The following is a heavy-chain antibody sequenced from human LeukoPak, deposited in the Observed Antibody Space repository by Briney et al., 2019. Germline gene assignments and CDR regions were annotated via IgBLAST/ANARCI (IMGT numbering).Heavy chain of an antibody. V-gene: IGHV3-30*02. Sequence: GGSLRLSCAASGFIFSSYGMHWVRPAPGKGLEWVAFIRSDGSDKYYAGSVKGRFTISRDNSKNTLYLQMNSLRAEDTAVYYCAKHDSGSYYWGQGTLVTVSS. CDR1: GFIFSSYG. CDR2: IRSDGSDK. D-gene: IGHD3-22*01. CDR3: AKHDSGSYY. J-gene: IGHJ4*02.